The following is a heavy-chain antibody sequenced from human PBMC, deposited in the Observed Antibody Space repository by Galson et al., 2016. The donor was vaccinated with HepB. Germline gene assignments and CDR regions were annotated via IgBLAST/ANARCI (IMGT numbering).Heavy chain of an antibody. J-gene: IGHJ4*02. CDR1: GFTFSSYA. CDR3: AKVRSFDWLSHEYYFDY. V-gene: IGHV3-23*01. CDR2: IGTGGGSI. D-gene: IGHD3-9*01. Sequence: SLRLSCAASGFTFSSYAMSWVRQAPGKGLEWVSSIGTGGGSIYYADSVKGRFTISRDSSNNSLYLQMNSLRAEDTAVYYCAKVRSFDWLSHEYYFDYWGQGTLVAVSS.